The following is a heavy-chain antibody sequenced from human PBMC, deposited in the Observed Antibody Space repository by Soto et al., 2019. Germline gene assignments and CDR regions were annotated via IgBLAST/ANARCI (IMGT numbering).Heavy chain of an antibody. CDR3: AKDLGVTTGTYFDY. V-gene: IGHV3-30*18. Sequence: GGSLRLSCAASGFTFSSYGMHWVRQAPGKGLEWVAVISYDGSNKYYADSGKGRFTISRDNSKNTLYLQMNSLRAEDTAVYYCAKDLGVTTGTYFDYWGQGTLVTVSS. CDR1: GFTFSSYG. D-gene: IGHD4-17*01. CDR2: ISYDGSNK. J-gene: IGHJ4*02.